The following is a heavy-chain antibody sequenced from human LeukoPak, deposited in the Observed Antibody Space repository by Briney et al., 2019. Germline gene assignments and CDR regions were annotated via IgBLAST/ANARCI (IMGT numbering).Heavy chain of an antibody. V-gene: IGHV3-64D*06. Sequence: GGSLRLSCSASGFTFSSYAIHWVRQAPGKGLEYVSAISDNGGSTYYADSVKGRFTISRDNSKNTLYLQMSSLRAEDTAVYYCVKYSSGWYDNWGQGTLVTVSS. D-gene: IGHD6-19*01. CDR2: ISDNGGST. CDR1: GFTFSSYA. CDR3: VKYSSGWYDN. J-gene: IGHJ4*02.